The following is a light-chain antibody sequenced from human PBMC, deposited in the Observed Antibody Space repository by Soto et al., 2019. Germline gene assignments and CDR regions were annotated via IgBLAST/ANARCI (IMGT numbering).Light chain of an antibody. J-gene: IGKJ1*01. Sequence: DVHMTQSASSLSATVGYRVTITCRASQTIHTYLAWYQQKPGKAPKLLIYDASSLESGVPPRFSGSGYGTEFNLTISSLQTDDVATYYCQQYNSYFQTFGQGTKVDIK. CDR2: DAS. CDR3: QQYNSYFQT. CDR1: QTIHTY. V-gene: IGKV1-5*01.